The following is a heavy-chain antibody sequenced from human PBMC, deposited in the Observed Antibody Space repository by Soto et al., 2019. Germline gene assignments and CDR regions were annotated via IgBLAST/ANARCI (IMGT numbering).Heavy chain of an antibody. CDR3: AIVTKRAAAGRYEYYKYGMDV. CDR1: GFAFSTYA. V-gene: IGHV3-23*01. Sequence: EVQLLESGGALEHPGGSLRLSCAASGFAFSTYAMTWVRQAPGKGLEWVSVISGSGGSSYYAASVKGRFTISRDNSKNTLYLQMNGLRAEDTALYYCAIVTKRAAAGRYEYYKYGMDVWGQGTXVTVSS. CDR2: ISGSGGSS. J-gene: IGHJ6*02. D-gene: IGHD6-13*01.